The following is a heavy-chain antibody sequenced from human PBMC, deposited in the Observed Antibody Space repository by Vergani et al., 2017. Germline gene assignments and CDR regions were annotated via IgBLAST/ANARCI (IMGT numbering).Heavy chain of an antibody. V-gene: IGHV3-23*04. CDR2: ISGSGGFT. Sequence: EVQLVESGGGLVKPGGSLRLSCAASGFTFTNFAMTWVRQAPGEGLEWVSGISGSGGFTYYADSVKGRFTISRDNSKNTMCLQMNNLRAEDTAVYYCAKDLLIVGRGIAMAGPFDYWGQGTLVTVSS. CDR1: GFTFTNFA. J-gene: IGHJ4*02. D-gene: IGHD6-19*01. CDR3: AKDLLIVGRGIAMAGPFDY.